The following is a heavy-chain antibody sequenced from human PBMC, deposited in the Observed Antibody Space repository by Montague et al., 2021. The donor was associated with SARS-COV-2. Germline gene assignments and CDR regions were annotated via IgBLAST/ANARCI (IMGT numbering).Heavy chain of an antibody. Sequence: SLRLSCAASGFSFNTYTMHWVRQAPGKGLEWVSVISSSSYFIYYADSVKGRFTVSRDNAKNTLYLQMNSLRAEDTAVYYCVRDEAGYADGHNAFDVWGQGTMVIVPS. J-gene: IGHJ3*01. V-gene: IGHV3-21*06. CDR1: GFSFNTYT. D-gene: IGHD2-2*01. CDR3: VRDEAGYADGHNAFDV. CDR2: ISSSSYFI.